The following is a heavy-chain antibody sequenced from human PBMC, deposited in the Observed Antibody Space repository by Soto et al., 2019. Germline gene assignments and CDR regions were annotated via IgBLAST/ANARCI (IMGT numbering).Heavy chain of an antibody. Sequence: QVQLQESGPGLVKPSETLSLTCTVSGGSISSYYWSWIRQPPGKGLEWTGYIYYSGSTNYNPSLKSRVTIAVDTSKNQFSLKLSSVTAADTAVYYCARGVLAPGGSCYTSCGYYYYMDVWGKGTTVTVSS. CDR3: ARGVLAPGGSCYTSCGYYYYMDV. D-gene: IGHD2-15*01. CDR1: GGSISSYY. V-gene: IGHV4-59*01. CDR2: IYYSGST. J-gene: IGHJ6*03.